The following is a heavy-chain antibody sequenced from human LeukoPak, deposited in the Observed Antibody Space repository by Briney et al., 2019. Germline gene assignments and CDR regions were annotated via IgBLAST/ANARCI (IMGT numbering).Heavy chain of an antibody. CDR2: INSDGSST. Sequence: GGSLRLSCAASGFTFSSYWMHWVRQAPGEGLVWVSRINSDGSSTSYADSVKGRFTISRDNAKNTLYLQINSLRAEDTAVYYCARDGYYYYYMDVWGKGTTVTVSS. V-gene: IGHV3-74*01. CDR3: ARDGYYYYYMDV. CDR1: GFTFSSYW. J-gene: IGHJ6*03.